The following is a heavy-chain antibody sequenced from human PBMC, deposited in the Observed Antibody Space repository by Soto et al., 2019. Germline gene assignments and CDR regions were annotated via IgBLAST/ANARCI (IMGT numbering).Heavy chain of an antibody. CDR3: ARSPRRSPYFHY. V-gene: IGHV5-51*01. CDR2: IYPGDSET. Sequence: GESLKISCQCSGYTFSSFWIAWVRQLPGKRLEYMGIIYPGDSETRYSPSFHGKVTISADRSIGPAYLQWSNLEASHSPFYLCARSPRRSPYFHYRGQGALVTFSS. CDR1: GYTFSSFW. J-gene: IGHJ4*02. D-gene: IGHD6-13*01.